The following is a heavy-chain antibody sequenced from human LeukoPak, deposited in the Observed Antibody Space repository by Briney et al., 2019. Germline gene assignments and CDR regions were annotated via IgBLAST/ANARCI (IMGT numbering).Heavy chain of an antibody. CDR2: IYYTGST. J-gene: IGHJ5*02. V-gene: IGHV4-59*08. D-gene: IGHD3-16*01. CDR3: ARVSGLSLYDARWGTFDP. Sequence: PSETLSLTCTVSGGSISTYYWSWIRQPPGKGLEWIGYIYYTGSTKYNPSLKSRVSISVDTSKNQFSLKLSSVTAADTAVYYCARVSGLSLYDARWGTFDPWGQGTLVTVSS. CDR1: GGSISTYY.